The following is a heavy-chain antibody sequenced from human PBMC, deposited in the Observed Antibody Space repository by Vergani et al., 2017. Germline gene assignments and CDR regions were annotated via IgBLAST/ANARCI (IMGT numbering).Heavy chain of an antibody. CDR2: IRSKANSYAT. J-gene: IGHJ4*02. CDR1: GFTFSGSA. CDR3: TRLGELPDY. V-gene: IGHV3-73*02. Sequence: EVQLVESGGGLVQPGGSLKLSCAASGFTFSGSAMHWVRQASGKGLEWVGRIRSKANSYATAYAASVKGRFTISRDDSKNTAYLQMNSLKTEDTAVYYGTRLGELPDYWGQGTLVTVSS. D-gene: IGHD1-26*01.